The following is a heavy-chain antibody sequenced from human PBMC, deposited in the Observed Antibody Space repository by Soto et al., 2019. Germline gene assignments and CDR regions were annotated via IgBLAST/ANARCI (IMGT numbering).Heavy chain of an antibody. D-gene: IGHD5-12*01. CDR2: MTSYSDGGAT. J-gene: IGHJ5*02. CDR3: AIDAESEYSKSWYRTYNWLDT. CDR1: GFAFSNAW. V-gene: IGHV3-15*02. Sequence: EIQLVESGGALVKPGGSLRLSCEASGFAFSNAWMNWVRQTPGKGLEWVGRMTSYSDGGATDYATFVKDRFIIRRDDARHILYLHMSGLETEDTAVYYCAIDAESEYSKSWYRTYNWLDTWGQGTPVTVSS.